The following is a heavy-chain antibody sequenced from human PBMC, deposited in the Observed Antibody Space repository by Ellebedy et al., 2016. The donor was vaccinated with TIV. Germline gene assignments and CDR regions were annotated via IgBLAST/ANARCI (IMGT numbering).Heavy chain of an antibody. CDR2: IIPILGIA. D-gene: IGHD6-6*01. V-gene: IGHV1-69*04. CDR3: ASPLRGYSSSHTPGYYGMDV. CDR1: GGTFSSYA. J-gene: IGHJ6*02. Sequence: AASVKVSCKASGGTFSSYAISWVRQAPGQGPEWMGRIIPILGIANYAQKFQGRVTITADKSTSTAYMELSSLRSEDTAVYYCASPLRGYSSSHTPGYYGMDVWGQGTTVTVSS.